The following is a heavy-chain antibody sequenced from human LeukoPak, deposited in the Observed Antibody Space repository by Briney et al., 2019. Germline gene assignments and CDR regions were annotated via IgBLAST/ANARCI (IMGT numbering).Heavy chain of an antibody. CDR2: IYYSGST. J-gene: IGHJ4*02. V-gene: IGHV4-59*08. CDR1: GGAITSDY. CDR3: ARQRGLEQGGRYFDY. Sequence: SETLSLTCTVSGGAITSDYWSWIRQPPGKGLEWIGYIYYSGSTNYHPSLKCRVTISVDTSKTQFSLKLSSVTAADTAVYYCARQRGLEQGGRYFDYWGQGNLVTVSS. D-gene: IGHD1/OR15-1a*01.